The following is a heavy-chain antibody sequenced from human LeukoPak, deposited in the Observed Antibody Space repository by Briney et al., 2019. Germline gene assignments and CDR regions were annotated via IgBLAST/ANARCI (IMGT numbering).Heavy chain of an antibody. Sequence: GRSLRLSCEASGSNFQTYGMHWVRQVPGKGLEWVAVMRDDGSDIYYADSLKGRFTISRDNSKNTLYLHMNSLGAEDTAIYYCARDHSPKWGSGERYFDYWGQGTLVTVSS. CDR1: GSNFQTYG. J-gene: IGHJ4*02. D-gene: IGHD7-27*01. V-gene: IGHV3-33*01. CDR3: ARDHSPKWGSGERYFDY. CDR2: MRDDGSDI.